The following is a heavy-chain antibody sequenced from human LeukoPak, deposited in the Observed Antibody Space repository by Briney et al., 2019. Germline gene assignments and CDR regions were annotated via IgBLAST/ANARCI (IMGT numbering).Heavy chain of an antibody. D-gene: IGHD6-19*01. Sequence: GSLRLSCAASGFTFTNYAMSWVRQAPGKGLEWVSGTSSSGGSTYYADSVKGRFTISRDNSKNTLYLQMNRLRAEDTAVYYCAKAIAVAGVFDYWGQGTLVTVSS. J-gene: IGHJ4*02. CDR3: AKAIAVAGVFDY. CDR2: TSSSGGST. V-gene: IGHV3-23*01. CDR1: GFTFTNYA.